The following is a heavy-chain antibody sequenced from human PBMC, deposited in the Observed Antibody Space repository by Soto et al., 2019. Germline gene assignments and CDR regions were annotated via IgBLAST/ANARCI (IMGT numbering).Heavy chain of an antibody. CDR3: AKERDTLGYYLFVL. Sequence: QQAAAKGLEWVSGLRGSGGSIFSADSVKGRFTIPRDNSKNTLYLQVRSLRAEDTALYYCAKERDTLGYYLFVLWGQGTLVTVS. CDR2: LRGSGGSI. D-gene: IGHD3-3*01. J-gene: IGHJ4*02. V-gene: IGHV3-23*01.